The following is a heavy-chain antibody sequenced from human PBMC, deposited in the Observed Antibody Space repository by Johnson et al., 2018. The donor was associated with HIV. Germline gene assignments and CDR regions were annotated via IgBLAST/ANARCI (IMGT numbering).Heavy chain of an antibody. CDR2: IRYDGSNQ. CDR3: AKDLVVVTARGAFDI. CDR1: GFTFSSYG. V-gene: IGHV3-30*02. J-gene: IGHJ3*02. D-gene: IGHD2-21*02. Sequence: QVQLVEPGGGVVQPGGSLRLSCAASGFTFSSYGMHWVRQAPGKGLEWVAFIRYDGSNQYFADSVTGRFTISRDNSKNTLYLQMNSLRAEDTAVYYCAKDLVVVTARGAFDIWGQGTMVTVSS.